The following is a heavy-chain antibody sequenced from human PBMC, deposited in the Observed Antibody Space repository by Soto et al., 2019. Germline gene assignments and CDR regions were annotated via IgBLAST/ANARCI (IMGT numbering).Heavy chain of an antibody. J-gene: IGHJ6*02. CDR3: ARVRDTDMGYYYYGMDV. V-gene: IGHV1-69*13. CDR2: IIPIFGTA. Sequence: SVKVSCKASGGTFSSYAISWVRQAPGQGLEWTGGIIPIFGTANYAQKFQGRVTITADESTSTAYMELSSLRSEDTAVYYCARVRDTDMGYYYYGMDVWGQGTRVTVSS. D-gene: IGHD5-18*01. CDR1: GGTFSSYA.